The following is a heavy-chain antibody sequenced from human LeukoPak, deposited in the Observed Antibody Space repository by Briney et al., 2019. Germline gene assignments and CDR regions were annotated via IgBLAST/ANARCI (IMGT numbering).Heavy chain of an antibody. Sequence: SETLFLTCTVSGGSLSSFYWSWFRQPAGKGLEWIGRIYSSGSTNYNPSLTSRLTMSVDTSKNRFSLRLSSVTAADTAVYYCARVLGWAGFDYWGQGTLVTVSS. J-gene: IGHJ4*02. CDR3: ARVLGWAGFDY. CDR1: GGSLSSFY. CDR2: IYSSGST. V-gene: IGHV4-4*07. D-gene: IGHD6-19*01.